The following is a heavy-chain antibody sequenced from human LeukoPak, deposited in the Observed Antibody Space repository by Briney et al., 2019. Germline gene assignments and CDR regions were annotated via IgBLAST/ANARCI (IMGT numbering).Heavy chain of an antibody. V-gene: IGHV4-4*07. D-gene: IGHD3-22*01. CDR3: ASKYEDSSGYYYNY. CDR2: IYTSGST. Sequence: SETLSLTCTVSGGSIISYYWSWIRQPAGKGLEWIGRIYTSGSTNYNPSLKSRVTISVDKSKNQFSLKLSSVTAADTAVYYCASKYEDSSGYYYNYWGQGTLVTVSS. J-gene: IGHJ4*02. CDR1: GGSIISYY.